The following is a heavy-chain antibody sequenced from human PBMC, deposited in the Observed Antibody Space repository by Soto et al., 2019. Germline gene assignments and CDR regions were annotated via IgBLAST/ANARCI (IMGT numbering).Heavy chain of an antibody. Sequence: QVQLVQSGGEVTKPGASVKVSCKSSGYTFTSYGVSWVRQAPGQGLEWLEWISVYTGNTKQAQKFQDRFTLTSEASTSTAKLALRNLRSDDTAVYYCETDRCTTDKCYTHHFDVWCNGTTVTVSS. D-gene: IGHD2-8*01. J-gene: IGHJ6*04. CDR1: GYTFTSYG. CDR3: ETDRCTTDKCYTHHFDV. V-gene: IGHV1-18*04. CDR2: ISVYTGNT.